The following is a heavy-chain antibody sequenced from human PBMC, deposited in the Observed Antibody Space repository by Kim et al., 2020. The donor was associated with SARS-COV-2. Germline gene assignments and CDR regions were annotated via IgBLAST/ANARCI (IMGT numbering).Heavy chain of an antibody. J-gene: IGHJ4*02. CDR2: N. Sequence: NDYAVSVKSRITINPDTSKSQFSLHLDSVTPEDTAVYFCARTRPNQGFDYWGQGTLVTVSS. CDR3: ARTRPNQGFDY. D-gene: IGHD1-1*01. V-gene: IGHV6-1*01.